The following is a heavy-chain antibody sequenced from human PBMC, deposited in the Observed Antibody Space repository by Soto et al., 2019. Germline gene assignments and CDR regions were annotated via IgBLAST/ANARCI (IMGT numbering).Heavy chain of an antibody. CDR3: ATSNREAMIVVAPPDY. D-gene: IGHD3-22*01. V-gene: IGHV4-31*03. Sequence: QVQLQESGPGLVKPSQTLSLTYTVSGGSISSGGYYWSWIRQHPGKGLEWIGYIYYSGSTYYNPSLKSRVTISVDTSKNQFSLKLSSVTAADTAVYYCATSNREAMIVVAPPDYWGQGTLVTVSS. CDR1: GGSISSGGYY. CDR2: IYYSGST. J-gene: IGHJ4*02.